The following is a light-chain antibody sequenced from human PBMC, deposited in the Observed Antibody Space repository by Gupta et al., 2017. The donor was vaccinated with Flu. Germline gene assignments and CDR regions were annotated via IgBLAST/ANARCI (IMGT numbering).Light chain of an antibody. Sequence: EIVMTQSPATLSVSPGERATLSCRASQSISSNLAWYHQKPGQAPRLLIFVASTRATGVPPRFSGSGFGTQFTLTISSLQSEDSGVYYCQQDNNWPRTFGQGSKLEIK. J-gene: IGKJ2*02. CDR1: QSISSN. CDR2: VAS. CDR3: QQDNNWPRT. V-gene: IGKV3-15*01.